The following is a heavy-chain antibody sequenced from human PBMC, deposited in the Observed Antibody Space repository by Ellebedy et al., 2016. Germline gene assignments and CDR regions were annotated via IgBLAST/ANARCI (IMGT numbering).Heavy chain of an antibody. J-gene: IGHJ5*02. V-gene: IGHV1-18*01. Sequence: ASVKVSCXTSGFMFNIYGFHWVRQAPGQGFEWMGWINLNNGNTEYARPLQGRVTMSTDTSTSTVYMDLGGLRSDDTAVYLCARAPCDNTNCYSSDLWGQGTLVTVSS. D-gene: IGHD2-2*01. CDR1: GFMFNIYG. CDR2: INLNNGNT. CDR3: ARAPCDNTNCYSSDL.